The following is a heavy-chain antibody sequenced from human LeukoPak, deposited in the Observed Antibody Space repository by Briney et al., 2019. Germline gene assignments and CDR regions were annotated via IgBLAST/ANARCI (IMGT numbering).Heavy chain of an antibody. CDR3: ARTKPAPPYSSGSQPFDY. J-gene: IGHJ4*02. D-gene: IGHD6-19*01. CDR1: GGSIISSNYY. V-gene: IGHV4-39*07. Sequence: SETLSLTCSVSGGSIISSNYYWGWIRQPPGKGLEWIGSIYQSGSGSSYYNPSLKSRVTISVDTSKNQFSLKLSSVTAADTAVYYCARTKPAPPYSSGSQPFDYWGQGTLVTVSS. CDR2: IYQSGSGSS.